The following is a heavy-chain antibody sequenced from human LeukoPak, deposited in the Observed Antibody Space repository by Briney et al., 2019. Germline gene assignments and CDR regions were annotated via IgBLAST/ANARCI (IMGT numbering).Heavy chain of an antibody. CDR1: GFTFSSYA. J-gene: IGHJ4*02. CDR3: AKEGGSSSWTRLRRYSNYYFDY. CDR2: ISGSGGST. V-gene: IGHV3-23*01. Sequence: GGSLRFSCAASGFTFSSYAMSWVRQAPGKGLEWVSAISGSGGSTYYADSVKGRLTISRDNSKNTLYLQMNSLRAEDTAVYYCAKEGGSSSWTRLRRYSNYYFDYWGQGTLVTVSS. D-gene: IGHD6-13*01.